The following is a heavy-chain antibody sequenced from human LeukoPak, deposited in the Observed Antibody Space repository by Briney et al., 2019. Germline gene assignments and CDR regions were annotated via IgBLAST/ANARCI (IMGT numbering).Heavy chain of an antibody. CDR1: GFTFSSSA. D-gene: IGHD4-17*01. CDR2: IYSGGST. J-gene: IGHJ4*02. CDR3: ARGHYGDFEFDY. V-gene: IGHV3-53*01. Sequence: GGSLRLSCAASGFTFSSSAMTWVRQAPGKGLEWVSVIYSGGSTYYADSVRGRFTISRDNSKNTLYLQMNSLRAEDTAVYYCARGHYGDFEFDYWGQGTLVTVSS.